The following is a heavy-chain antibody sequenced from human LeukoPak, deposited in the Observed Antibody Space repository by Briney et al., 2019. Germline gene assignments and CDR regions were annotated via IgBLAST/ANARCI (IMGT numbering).Heavy chain of an antibody. CDR2: IKQDGSER. V-gene: IGHV3-7*01. Sequence: PGGSLRLSCADSGFTFSNFWMSWVRQAPGKGLEWVANIKQDGSERYYVDSVKGRFTISRDNAKNSLYLQMKSLRAEDTAVYYCARLGSGTYHDAFDIWGQGTMVTVSS. J-gene: IGHJ3*02. CDR3: ARLGSGTYHDAFDI. CDR1: GFTFSNFW. D-gene: IGHD1-26*01.